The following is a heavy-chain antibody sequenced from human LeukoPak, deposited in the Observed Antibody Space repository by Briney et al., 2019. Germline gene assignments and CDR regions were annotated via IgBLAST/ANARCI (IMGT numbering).Heavy chain of an antibody. CDR2: INPNSGGT. J-gene: IGHJ4*02. D-gene: IGHD6-19*01. CDR3: ARGASQWLVASNFDY. CDR1: GYTFTGYY. Sequence: ASVNVSCTASGYTFTGYYMHWVRQAPGQGLEWMGWINPNSGGTNYAQKFQGRVTMTRDTSISTAYMELSRLRSDDTAVYYCARGASQWLVASNFDYWGQGTLVTVSS. V-gene: IGHV1-2*02.